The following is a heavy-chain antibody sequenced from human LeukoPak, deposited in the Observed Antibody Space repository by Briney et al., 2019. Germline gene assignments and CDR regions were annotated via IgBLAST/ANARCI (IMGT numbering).Heavy chain of an antibody. CDR3: AREITVGGPTYCDY. Sequence: LPGGSLRLSCVASGFTFSHSSMTWVRQAPGKGLEWVGYIKEDGSSQNYADSVKGRFTISRDNAKSSSHLQMNGLRAEDTAMYYCAREITVGGPTYCDYWGQGTLVTVSS. J-gene: IGHJ4*02. CDR1: GFTFSHSS. CDR2: IKEDGSSQ. D-gene: IGHD3-16*01. V-gene: IGHV3-7*03.